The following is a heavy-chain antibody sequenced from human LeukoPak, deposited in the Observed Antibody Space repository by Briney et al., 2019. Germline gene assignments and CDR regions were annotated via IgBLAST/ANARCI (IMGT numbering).Heavy chain of an antibody. D-gene: IGHD5-12*01. CDR3: ARDSNSGYRDFDP. J-gene: IGHJ5*02. CDR1: GGSISSGGYY. Sequence: RPSETLSLTCTVSGGSISSGGYYWSWIRQPPGKGLEWIGYIYHSGSTYYNPSLKSRVTISVDRSKNQFSLKLSSVTAADTAVYYCARDSNSGYRDFDPWGQGTLVTVSS. V-gene: IGHV4-30-2*01. CDR2: IYHSGST.